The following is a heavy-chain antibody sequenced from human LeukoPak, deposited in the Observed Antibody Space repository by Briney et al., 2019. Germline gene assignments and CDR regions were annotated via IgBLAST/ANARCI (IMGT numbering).Heavy chain of an antibody. Sequence: PSETLSLTCTVSGGSISSGDYYWSWIRQPPGKGLEWNGYFYYSGSTYYNPSLKSRVTISVDTSKNQFSLKLSSVTAADTAVYYCARGYWYYDISSGNHPGAFDIWGQGTMVTVSS. CDR1: GGSISSGDYY. V-gene: IGHV4-61*08. CDR2: FYYSGST. D-gene: IGHD3-22*01. CDR3: ARGYWYYDISSGNHPGAFDI. J-gene: IGHJ3*02.